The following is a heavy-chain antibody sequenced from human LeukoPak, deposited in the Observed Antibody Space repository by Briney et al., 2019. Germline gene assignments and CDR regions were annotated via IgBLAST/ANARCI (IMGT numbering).Heavy chain of an antibody. D-gene: IGHD5-12*01. V-gene: IGHV3-66*02. Sequence: PGGSLRLSCAASGFTVSSNYMSWVRQAPGKGLEWVSVIYSGGSTYYADSVKGRFTNSRDNSKNTLYLQMNSLRAEDTAVYYCAREGVATTPPYFDYWGQGTLVTVSS. CDR3: AREGVATTPPYFDY. CDR2: IYSGGST. J-gene: IGHJ4*02. CDR1: GFTVSSNY.